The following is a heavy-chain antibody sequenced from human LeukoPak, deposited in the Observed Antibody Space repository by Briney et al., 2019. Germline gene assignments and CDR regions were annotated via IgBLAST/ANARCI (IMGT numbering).Heavy chain of an antibody. V-gene: IGHV4-34*01. CDR3: ARGGEGWNHLLRGDYYYGMDV. D-gene: IGHD1-1*01. CDR1: GGSFSGYC. Sequence: SETLSLTCAVYGGSFSGYCWSWIRQPPGKGLEWIGEINHSGSTNYNPSLKSRVTISVDTSKNQFSLKLSSVTAADTAVYYCARGGEGWNHLLRGDYYYGMDVWGQGTTVTVSS. CDR2: INHSGST. J-gene: IGHJ6*02.